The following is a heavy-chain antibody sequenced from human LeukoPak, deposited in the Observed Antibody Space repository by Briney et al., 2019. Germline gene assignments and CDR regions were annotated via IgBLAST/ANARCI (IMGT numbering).Heavy chain of an antibody. CDR2: INTNTGNP. J-gene: IGHJ6*02. Sequence: ASVKVSCKASGYTFTSYAMHWVRQAPGQGLEWMGWINTNTGNPTYAQGFTGRFVFSLDTFVSTAYLQISSLKAEDTAVYYCASRRRPYLIGGAARAHYYYGMDVWGQGTTVTVSS. CDR3: ASRRRPYLIGGAARAHYYYGMDV. CDR1: GYTFTSYA. V-gene: IGHV7-4-1*02. D-gene: IGHD6-6*01.